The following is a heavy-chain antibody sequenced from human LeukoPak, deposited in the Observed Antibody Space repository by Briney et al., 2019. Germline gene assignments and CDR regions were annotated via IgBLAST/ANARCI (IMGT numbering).Heavy chain of an antibody. Sequence: HPGGSLRLSCAASGFTFSSYGMHWVRQAPGKGLEWVAFIRYDGSNKYYADSVKGRFTISRDNSKNTLYLQMNSLRAEDTAVYYCAKEEAVAGVEYFQHWGQGTLVTVSS. V-gene: IGHV3-30*02. J-gene: IGHJ1*01. CDR3: AKEEAVAGVEYFQH. CDR2: IRYDGSNK. CDR1: GFTFSSYG. D-gene: IGHD6-19*01.